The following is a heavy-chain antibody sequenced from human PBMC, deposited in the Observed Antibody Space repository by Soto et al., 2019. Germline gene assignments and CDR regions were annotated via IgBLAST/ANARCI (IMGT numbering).Heavy chain of an antibody. CDR2: ISAYNGNT. CDR1: GYTFTSYG. Sequence: QVQLVQSGAEVKKPGASVKVSCKASGYTFTSYGISWVRQAPGQGLEWMGWISAYNGNTNYAQQLQGRVTMTTDTSTSTAYMELRSLRSDDTAVYYCARAAVAGTYYYYGMDVWGQGTTVTVSS. V-gene: IGHV1-18*01. J-gene: IGHJ6*02. D-gene: IGHD6-19*01. CDR3: ARAAVAGTYYYYGMDV.